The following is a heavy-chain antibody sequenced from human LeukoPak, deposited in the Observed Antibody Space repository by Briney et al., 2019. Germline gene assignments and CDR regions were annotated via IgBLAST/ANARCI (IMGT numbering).Heavy chain of an antibody. CDR3: AQVATIHSY. J-gene: IGHJ4*02. CDR2: ISGSGGST. CDR1: GFTFSYVS. Sequence: GGSLRLSCAASGFTFSYVSLSWVRQAPGKGLEWVSAISGSGGSTYYADSVKGRFTISRDNSKNTLYLQMNSLRAEDTAVYYCAQVATIHSYWGQGTLVTVSS. V-gene: IGHV3-23*01. D-gene: IGHD5-12*01.